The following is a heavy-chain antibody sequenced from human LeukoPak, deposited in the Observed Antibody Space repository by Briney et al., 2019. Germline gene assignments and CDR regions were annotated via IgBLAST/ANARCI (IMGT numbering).Heavy chain of an antibody. V-gene: IGHV3-53*01. CDR1: GFIVSDNY. D-gene: IGHD3-10*01. CDR2: IYRGGST. CDR3: ARGGGYGSGNHYRGGAFDI. J-gene: IGHJ3*02. Sequence: PGGSLRLSCATSGFIVSDNYMTWVRQAPGKGLEWVSVIYRGGSTYYAESVKGRFTISRDNSKNMVYLKMYSLRVEDTAVYYCARGGGYGSGNHYRGGAFDIWGQGTMVTVSS.